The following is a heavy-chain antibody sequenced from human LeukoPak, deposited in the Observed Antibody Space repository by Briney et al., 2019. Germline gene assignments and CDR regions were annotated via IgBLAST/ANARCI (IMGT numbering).Heavy chain of an antibody. Sequence: SEALSLTCAVYGGSFSGYYWSWIRQPPGKGLEWVGAINHSGSTNYNPSLKSRVTISVETSKNQFSLKLSSVTAADTAVYYCARGYGMGTFDDAFDIWGQGTMVTVSS. CDR2: INHSGST. CDR3: ARGYGMGTFDDAFDI. D-gene: IGHD4-17*01. CDR1: GGSFSGYY. J-gene: IGHJ3*02. V-gene: IGHV4-34*01.